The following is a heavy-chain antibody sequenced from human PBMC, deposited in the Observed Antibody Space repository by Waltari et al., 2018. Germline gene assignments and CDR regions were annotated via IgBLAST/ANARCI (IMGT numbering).Heavy chain of an antibody. D-gene: IGHD2-8*01. J-gene: IGHJ6*02. V-gene: IGHV3-15*07. CDR2: IKSKTDGGTT. Sequence: EVQLVESGGGLVKPGGSLRLSCAASGFTFSNARMNWVRQAPGKGLEWVGRIKSKTDGGTTDYAAPVKGRFTISRDDSKNTLYLQMNSLKTEDTAVYYCTTDHVYTMYYGMDVWGQGTTVTVSS. CDR3: TTDHVYTMYYGMDV. CDR1: GFTFSNAR.